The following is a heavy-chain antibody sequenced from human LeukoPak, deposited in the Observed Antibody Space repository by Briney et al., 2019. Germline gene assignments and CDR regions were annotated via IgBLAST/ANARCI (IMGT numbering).Heavy chain of an antibody. D-gene: IGHD2-15*01. V-gene: IGHV3-23*01. J-gene: IGHJ6*02. CDR2: ISGSGGST. CDR3: AKSGGIVGYGMDV. Sequence: GGSLRLSCAASGFTFSSYAMSWVRQAPGKGLEWVSAISGSGGSTYYADSVKGRFTISSDNSKNTLYLQMNSLRAEDTAVYYCAKSGGIVGYGMDVWGQGTTVTVSS. CDR1: GFTFSSYA.